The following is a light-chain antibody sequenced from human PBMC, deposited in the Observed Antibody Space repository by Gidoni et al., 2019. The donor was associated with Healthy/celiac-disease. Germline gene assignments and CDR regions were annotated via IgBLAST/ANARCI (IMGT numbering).Light chain of an antibody. CDR2: DAS. V-gene: IGKV3-11*01. CDR3: QQRSNWPPTWT. Sequence: EIVFTQSPATLSLSPGERATLSCSASQSVSSYLAWYQQKPGQAPSLLIYDASNRATGIPARFIGSGSGTDFNLTISSIEPEDFAVYYCQQRSNWPPTWTFGQGTQVEIK. J-gene: IGKJ1*01. CDR1: QSVSSY.